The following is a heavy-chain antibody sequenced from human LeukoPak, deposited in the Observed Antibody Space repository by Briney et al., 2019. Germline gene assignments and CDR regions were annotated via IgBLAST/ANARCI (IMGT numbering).Heavy chain of an antibody. V-gene: IGHV4-34*01. CDR3: ARVQIVVVVAATLRREYYCDY. CDR1: GGSFSGYY. J-gene: IGHJ4*02. D-gene: IGHD2-15*01. Sequence: PSETLSLTCAIYGGSFSGYYWSWLRQPPGKGLEWLGEINHSGSTNYNPSLKSRVTISVDTSKNQFSLKLSSVTTADTAVYYCARVQIVVVVAATLRREYYCDYWGQGTLVTVSS. CDR2: INHSGST.